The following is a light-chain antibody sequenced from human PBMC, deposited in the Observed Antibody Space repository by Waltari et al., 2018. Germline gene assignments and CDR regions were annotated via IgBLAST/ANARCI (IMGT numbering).Light chain of an antibody. V-gene: IGLV2-11*01. J-gene: IGLJ3*02. CDR2: DVN. CDR3: CSYAGRATWA. CDR1: SSDVGGYDY. Sequence: QSALTQPRSVSGSPGHSVTTSCTGTSSDVGGYDYVSWYQQHPGKAPKLVIYDVNKRPSGVPDRFSGSKSGNTASLTISGLQADDEADYNCCSYAGRATWAFGGGTKLTVL.